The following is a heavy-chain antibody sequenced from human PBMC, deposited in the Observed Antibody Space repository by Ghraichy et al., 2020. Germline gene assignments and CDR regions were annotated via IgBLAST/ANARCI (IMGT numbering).Heavy chain of an antibody. Sequence: SQTLSLTCTVSGGSISSYYWSWIRQPPGKGLEWIGYIYYSGSTNYNPSLKSRVTISVDTSKNQFSLKLSSVTAADTAVYYCARDRGSSGWYSGWYFDLWGRGTLVTVSS. CDR2: IYYSGST. CDR3: ARDRGSSGWYSGWYFDL. J-gene: IGHJ2*01. D-gene: IGHD6-19*01. CDR1: GGSISSYY. V-gene: IGHV4-59*01.